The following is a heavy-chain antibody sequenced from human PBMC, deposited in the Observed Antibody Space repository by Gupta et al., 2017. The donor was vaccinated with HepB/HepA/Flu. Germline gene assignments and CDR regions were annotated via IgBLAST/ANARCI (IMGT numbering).Heavy chain of an antibody. D-gene: IGHD3-10*01. Sequence: QVQLVEFGGGFVQPGRSLRLSCAASGFPFSSYALHWVLQAPGKGVEWVELISYEGGNKYDADSVKGIFNVSRDKAKNSVYVQMYGRSAAVTAVYDEAKEEVAEKYTMTDAGVSGSVGDGGNGTTVTVS. CDR2: ISYEGGNK. CDR3: AKEEVAEKYTMTDAGVSGSVGD. J-gene: IGHJ6*03. CDR1: GFPFSSYA. V-gene: IGHV3-30*18.